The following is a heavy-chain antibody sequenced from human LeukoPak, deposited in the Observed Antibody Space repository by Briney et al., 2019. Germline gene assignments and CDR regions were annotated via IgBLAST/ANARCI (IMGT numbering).Heavy chain of an antibody. CDR3: ATPLPHYYDSSGYYPNFDY. J-gene: IGHJ4*02. D-gene: IGHD3-22*01. V-gene: IGHV1-24*01. CDR2: FDPEDGET. Sequence: GASVKVSCKVSGYTLTESSMHWVRQAPGKGLEWMGGFDPEDGETIYAQKLQGRVTMTEDTSTDTAYMELSSLRSEDTAVYYCATPLPHYYDSSGYYPNFDYWGQGTLVTVSS. CDR1: GYTLTESS.